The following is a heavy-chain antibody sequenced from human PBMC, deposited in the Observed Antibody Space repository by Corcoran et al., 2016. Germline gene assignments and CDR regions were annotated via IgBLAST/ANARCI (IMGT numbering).Heavy chain of an antibody. Sequence: QVQLVESGGGLVRPGGFLRLSCATSGFTFSDYYMSWIRQPPGKGLEWLSSITGGTNIRYYADYVRGRFTISRDDARNSLYLQMISLRAEDTAVYYCVKGHTSTWGPFAYWGQGTLVTVSS. CDR1: GFTFSDYY. CDR2: ITGGTNIR. CDR3: VKGHTSTWGPFAY. D-gene: IGHD6-13*01. J-gene: IGHJ4*02. V-gene: IGHV3-11*01.